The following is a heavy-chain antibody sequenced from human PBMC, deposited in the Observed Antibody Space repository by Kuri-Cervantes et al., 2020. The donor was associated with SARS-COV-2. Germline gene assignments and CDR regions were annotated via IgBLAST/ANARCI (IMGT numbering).Heavy chain of an antibody. CDR3: ARSCTYARCSEYFQH. V-gene: IGHV3-66*02. Sequence: GGSLRLSCAASGFIVSSSYMSWVRQAPGKGLEWVSITYAGGGTYYADSVKGQFTISRDISKNTVFLQMNRLRPEDTAVYYCARSCTYARCSEYFQHWGQGTLVTVSS. CDR2: TYAGGGT. CDR1: GFIVSSSY. J-gene: IGHJ1*01. D-gene: IGHD2-8*01.